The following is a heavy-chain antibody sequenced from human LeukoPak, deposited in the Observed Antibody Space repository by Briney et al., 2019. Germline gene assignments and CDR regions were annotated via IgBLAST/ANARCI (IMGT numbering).Heavy chain of an antibody. Sequence: GGSLRLSCAASGFTFSSYGMHWVRQAPGKGLEWVAVISYDGSNKYYADSVKGRFTISRDNSKNTLYLQMNCLRAEDTAVYYCARDQRYFGWSNCDYWGQGTLVTVSS. D-gene: IGHD3-9*01. CDR2: ISYDGSNK. CDR1: GFTFSSYG. CDR3: ARDQRYFGWSNCDY. V-gene: IGHV3-30*03. J-gene: IGHJ4*02.